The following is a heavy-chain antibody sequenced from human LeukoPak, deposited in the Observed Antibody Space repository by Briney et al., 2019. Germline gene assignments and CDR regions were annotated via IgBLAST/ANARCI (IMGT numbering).Heavy chain of an antibody. D-gene: IGHD2-2*01. Sequence: ASVKHSCKASGGTFSSYAISRVRQSPGHGLEWMGGIIPIFATANYAKKIQVRVTITADESRSTAYMELSSLRSEDTAVYYCARVHCSSTSCYDYYGMDVWGQGTTVTVSS. CDR3: ARVHCSSTSCYDYYGMDV. CDR1: GGTFSSYA. CDR2: IIPIFATA. J-gene: IGHJ6*02. V-gene: IGHV1-69*13.